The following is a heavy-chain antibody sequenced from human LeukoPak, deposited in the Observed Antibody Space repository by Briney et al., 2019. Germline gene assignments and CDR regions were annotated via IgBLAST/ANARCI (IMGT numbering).Heavy chain of an antibody. CDR3: AIVGATDWFDP. D-gene: IGHD1-26*01. CDR2: INHSGST. V-gene: IGHV4-34*01. J-gene: IGHJ5*02. Sequence: PSETLSLTCAVYGGSFSGYYWSWIRQPPGKGLEWIGEINHSGSTNYNPSLKSRVTISVDTSKNQFSLKLSSVTAADTAVCYCAIVGATDWFDPWGQGTLVTVSS. CDR1: GGSFSGYY.